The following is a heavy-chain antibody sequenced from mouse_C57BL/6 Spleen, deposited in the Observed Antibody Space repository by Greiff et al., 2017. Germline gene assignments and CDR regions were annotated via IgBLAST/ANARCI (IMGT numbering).Heavy chain of an antibody. V-gene: IGHV1-15*01. Sequence: QVQLQQSGAELVRPGASVTLSCKASGYTFTDYEMHWVKQTPVHGLEWIGAIDPETGGTAYNQKFKGKAILTADKSSSTAYMELSSLTSEDSAVYYCTGAYYSNYDWFAYWGQGTLVTVSA. D-gene: IGHD2-5*01. CDR3: TGAYYSNYDWFAY. CDR1: GYTFTDYE. CDR2: IDPETGGT. J-gene: IGHJ3*01.